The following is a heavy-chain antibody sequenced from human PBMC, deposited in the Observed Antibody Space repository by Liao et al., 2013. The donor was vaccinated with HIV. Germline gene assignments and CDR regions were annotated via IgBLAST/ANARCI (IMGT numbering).Heavy chain of an antibody. J-gene: IGHJ4*02. CDR1: GGSINSGDYY. CDR3: ARLTPGYFDY. CDR2: IYYNGNT. Sequence: QVQLQESGPGLVKPSQTLSLTCTVSGGSINSGDYYWNWIRQSPGKGLEWIGYIYYNGNTYYNPSLKSRATISLDTSKNQFSLKLSSVTAADTAVYYCARLTPGYFDYWGQGTLVTVSS. V-gene: IGHV4-30-4*08.